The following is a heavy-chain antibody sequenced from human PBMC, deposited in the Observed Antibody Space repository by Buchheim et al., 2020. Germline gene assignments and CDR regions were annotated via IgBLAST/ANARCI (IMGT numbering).Heavy chain of an antibody. CDR3: ARDPSSSATFDS. D-gene: IGHD2-2*01. V-gene: IGHV4-4*02. Sequence: QVQLQESGPGLVKPSGTLSLTCAVSGGSITSSHWWTWVRQPPGKGLEWIGEIYHTGSTNYRPSLARRVTILVDRSKKQVSPTLRSVTAADTGFYYCARDPSSSATFDSWGQGTL. J-gene: IGHJ5*01. CDR2: IYHTGST. CDR1: GGSITSSHW.